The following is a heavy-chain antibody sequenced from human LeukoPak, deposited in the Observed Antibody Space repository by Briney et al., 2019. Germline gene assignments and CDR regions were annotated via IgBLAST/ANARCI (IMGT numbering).Heavy chain of an antibody. V-gene: IGHV1-69*05. CDR1: GGTFSSYA. CDR3: AIDTIAARGHYYYYYMDV. J-gene: IGHJ6*03. D-gene: IGHD6-13*01. Sequence: GASVKVSCKASGGTFSSYAISWVRQAPGQGLEWMGGIIPIFGTANYAQKFQGRVTITTDESTSTAYMELSSLRSEDTAVYYCAIDTIAARGHYYYYYMDVWDKGTTVTVSS. CDR2: IIPIFGTA.